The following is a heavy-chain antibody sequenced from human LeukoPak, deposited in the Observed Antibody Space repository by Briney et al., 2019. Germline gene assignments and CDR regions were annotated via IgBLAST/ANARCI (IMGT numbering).Heavy chain of an antibody. CDR3: ARTPSTSETAAGSFDY. Sequence: GASVKVSCHASGYTFTSYYMHCVRQAPGQGLEWMGIINPSGGSTSYDQKFQGRVTMTRETSTSTVYMELRSLRSDDTAVYYCARTPSTSETAAGSFDYWGQGTLVTVSS. CDR1: GYTFTSYY. V-gene: IGHV1-46*01. J-gene: IGHJ4*02. D-gene: IGHD6-13*01. CDR2: INPSGGST.